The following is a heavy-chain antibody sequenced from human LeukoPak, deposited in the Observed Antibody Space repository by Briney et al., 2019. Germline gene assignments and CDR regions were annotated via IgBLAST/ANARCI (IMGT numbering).Heavy chain of an antibody. D-gene: IGHD6-13*01. Sequence: TGGSLRLSCAASGFTFSSYSMNWVRQAPGKGLEWVSSISSSSSYIYYADSVKGRFTISRDNAKNSLYLQMNSLRAEDTAVYYCAREGYRSSWYLPSYYYYYGMDVWGQGTTVTVSS. V-gene: IGHV3-21*01. J-gene: IGHJ6*02. CDR2: ISSSSSYI. CDR3: AREGYRSSWYLPSYYYYYGMDV. CDR1: GFTFSSYS.